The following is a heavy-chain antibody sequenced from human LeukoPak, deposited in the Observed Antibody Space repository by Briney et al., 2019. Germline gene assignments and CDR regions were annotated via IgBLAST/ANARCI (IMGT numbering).Heavy chain of an antibody. CDR2: IWYDGSNK. CDR1: GFTFDGYG. V-gene: IGHV3-33*01. J-gene: IGHJ4*02. Sequence: GGSLRLSCAASGFTFDGYGMHWVRQAPGKGLEWVAVIWYDGSNKYYADSVKGRFTISRDNSKSTLYLQMNSLRVDDTAVYYCATRGFNYGDLDYWGKGTLVTVSS. D-gene: IGHD5-18*01. CDR3: ATRGFNYGDLDY.